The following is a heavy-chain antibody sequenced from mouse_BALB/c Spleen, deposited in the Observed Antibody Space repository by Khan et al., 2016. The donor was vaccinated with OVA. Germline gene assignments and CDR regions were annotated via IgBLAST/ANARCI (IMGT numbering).Heavy chain of an antibody. V-gene: IGHV5-6-5*01. D-gene: IGHD2-2*01. Sequence: EVELVESGGGLVKPGGSLKLSCAASGFTFSSYAVSWIRQTPEKRLEWVASINSGGSTYYPDRVKGRFTISRDDARNILYLQMSSLRSEDTAMYCCTRLVDYWGQGTLVTVSA. CDR2: INSGGST. CDR1: GFTFSSYA. J-gene: IGHJ4*01. CDR3: TRLVDY.